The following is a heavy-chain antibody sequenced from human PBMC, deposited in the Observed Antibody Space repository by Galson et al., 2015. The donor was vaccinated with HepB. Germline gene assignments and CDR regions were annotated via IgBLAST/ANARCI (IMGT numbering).Heavy chain of an antibody. Sequence: LRLSCAASGFTFSGHNMHWVRQAPVKGLEWLAIISPDGNTAYYADSVKGRFTISRDNSKNRLFLQVDGLRPEDTAMYYCAKDFQWNFDLWGQGTLVTVSS. J-gene: IGHJ4*02. CDR2: ISPDGNTA. D-gene: IGHD3-9*01. CDR3: AKDFQWNFDL. V-gene: IGHV3-30*13. CDR1: GFTFSGHN.